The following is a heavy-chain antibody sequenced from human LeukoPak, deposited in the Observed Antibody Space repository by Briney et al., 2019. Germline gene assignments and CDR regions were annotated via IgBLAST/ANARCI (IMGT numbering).Heavy chain of an antibody. Sequence: GGSLRLSCAASGFTFSSYAMHWVRQAPGKGLEWVAVISYDGSNKYYADSVKGRFTISRDNSKNTLYLQMNSLRAEDTAVYYCARTKHGYSYGNDYWGQGTLVAVSS. CDR1: GFTFSSYA. V-gene: IGHV3-30-3*01. J-gene: IGHJ4*02. D-gene: IGHD5-18*01. CDR3: ARTKHGYSYGNDY. CDR2: ISYDGSNK.